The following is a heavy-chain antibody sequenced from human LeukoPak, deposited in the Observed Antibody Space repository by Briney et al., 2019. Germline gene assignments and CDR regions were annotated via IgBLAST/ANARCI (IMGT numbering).Heavy chain of an antibody. J-gene: IGHJ4*02. Sequence: GGSLRLSCASSGFTFSSYAMSWVRQAPGKGLEWVSTIGGTGVRTYYADSVKGRFTISRDNSKNTLYLQINSLRAKDTAIYYCARDKIVGATHFDYWGQGTLVTVSS. CDR1: GFTFSSYA. CDR2: IGGTGVRT. D-gene: IGHD1-26*01. CDR3: ARDKIVGATHFDY. V-gene: IGHV3-23*01.